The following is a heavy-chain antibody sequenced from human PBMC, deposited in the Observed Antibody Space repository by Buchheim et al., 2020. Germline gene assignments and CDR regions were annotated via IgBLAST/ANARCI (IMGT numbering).Heavy chain of an antibody. Sequence: EVQLVESGGGLVQPGGSLRLSCAASGFTFSSYSMNWVRQAPGKGLEWVSYISSSSDSIYYADSVEGRFTISRANATNSLYLQMNSLRAEDTAVYYCTRGQAAPSDYWGQGAL. V-gene: IGHV3-48*01. D-gene: IGHD2-15*01. CDR1: GFTFSSYS. CDR2: ISSSSDSI. J-gene: IGHJ4*02. CDR3: TRGQAAPSDY.